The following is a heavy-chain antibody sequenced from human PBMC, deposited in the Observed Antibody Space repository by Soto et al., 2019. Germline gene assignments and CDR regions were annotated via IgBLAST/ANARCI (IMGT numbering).Heavy chain of an antibody. Sequence: ASVKVSCKASGYTFTSYYMHWARQAPGQGLEWMGIINPSGGSTSYAQKFQGRVTMTRDTSTSTVYMELSSLRSEDTAVYYCARDRGSGSYYYGMDVWGQGTTVTVSS. CDR3: ARDRGSGSYYYGMDV. J-gene: IGHJ6*02. CDR2: INPSGGST. CDR1: GYTFTSYY. D-gene: IGHD3-10*01. V-gene: IGHV1-46*01.